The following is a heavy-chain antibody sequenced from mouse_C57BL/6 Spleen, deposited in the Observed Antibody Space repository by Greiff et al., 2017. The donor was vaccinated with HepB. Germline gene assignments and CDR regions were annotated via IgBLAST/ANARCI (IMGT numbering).Heavy chain of an antibody. CDR2: SRNKANDYTT. V-gene: IGHV7-1*01. D-gene: IGHD2-4*01. Sequence: EVQGVESGGGLVQSGRSLRLSCATSGFTFSDFYMEWVRQAPGKGLEWIAASRNKANDYTTEYSASVKGRFIVSRDTSQSILYLQMNALRAGDTAIYYCARDDYDYEAFAYWGQGTLVTVSA. CDR1: GFTFSDFY. J-gene: IGHJ3*01. CDR3: ARDDYDYEAFAY.